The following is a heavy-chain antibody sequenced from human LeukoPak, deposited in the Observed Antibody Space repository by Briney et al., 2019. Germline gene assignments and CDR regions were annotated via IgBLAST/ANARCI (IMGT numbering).Heavy chain of an antibody. V-gene: IGHV3-30*01. CDR3: ARALRGAVAGTYYYGMDV. J-gene: IGHJ6*02. D-gene: IGHD6-19*01. Sequence: ADSVKGRFTISRDNSKNTLYLQMNSLRAEDTAVYYCARALRGAVAGTYYYGMDVWGQGTTVTVSS.